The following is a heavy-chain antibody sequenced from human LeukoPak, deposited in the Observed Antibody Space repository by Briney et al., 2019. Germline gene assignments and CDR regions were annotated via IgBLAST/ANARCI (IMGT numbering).Heavy chain of an antibody. J-gene: IGHJ3*02. Sequence: SETLSLTCTVSGASISSGSHYWSWIRQPAGKGLEWIGRIYTSGSTNYNPSLKSRVTISVDTSKNQFSLKLSSVTAADTAVYYCARARRFYDILTGYVMGAFDIWGQGTMVTVSS. CDR1: GASISSGSHY. CDR3: ARARRFYDILTGYVMGAFDI. CDR2: IYTSGST. V-gene: IGHV4-61*02. D-gene: IGHD3-9*01.